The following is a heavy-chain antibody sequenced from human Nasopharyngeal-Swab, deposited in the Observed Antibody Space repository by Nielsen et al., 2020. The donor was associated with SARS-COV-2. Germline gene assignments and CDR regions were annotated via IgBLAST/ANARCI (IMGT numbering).Heavy chain of an antibody. CDR2: LYSGGNT. CDR3: ARGGGDAYNPIDF. Sequence: LSLICAASGFIVSNTYMSWVRQAPGKGLEWVSLLYSGGNTYYTDSVKGRFTVSRDKSKNTLYLQMNSLRADDTAVYFCARGGGDAYNPIDFWGQGTLVTVSS. V-gene: IGHV3-53*01. CDR1: GFIVSNTY. D-gene: IGHD5-24*01. J-gene: IGHJ4*02.